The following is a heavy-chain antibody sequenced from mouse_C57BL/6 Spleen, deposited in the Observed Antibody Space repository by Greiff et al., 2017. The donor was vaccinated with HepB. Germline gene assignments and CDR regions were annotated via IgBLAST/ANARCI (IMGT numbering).Heavy chain of an antibody. CDR3: ARDQGDLYYGSSWTY. D-gene: IGHD1-1*01. V-gene: IGHV5-4*01. J-gene: IGHJ3*01. Sequence: EVMLVESGGGLVKPGGSLKLSCAASGFTFSSYAMSWVRQTPEKRLEWVATISDGGSYTYYPDNVKGRFTISRDNAKNNLYLQMSHLKSEDTAMYYCARDQGDLYYGSSWTYWGQGTLVTVSA. CDR2: ISDGGSYT. CDR1: GFTFSSYA.